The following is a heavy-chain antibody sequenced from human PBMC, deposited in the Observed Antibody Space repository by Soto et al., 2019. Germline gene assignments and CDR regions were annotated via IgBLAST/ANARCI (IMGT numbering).Heavy chain of an antibody. J-gene: IGHJ4*02. V-gene: IGHV3-53*01. CDR2: IYSGGST. CDR3: ARYGSTTSFDY. CDR1: GVPLTSNY. Sequence: GGSLRLSCAVSGVPLTSNYIGWVRQAPGKGLEWASIIYSGGSTYYADSVKGRFTISRDISKNTLYLQMNTLRAEETAVYYCARYGSTTSFDYWGQGTLVTVSS. D-gene: IGHD3-10*01.